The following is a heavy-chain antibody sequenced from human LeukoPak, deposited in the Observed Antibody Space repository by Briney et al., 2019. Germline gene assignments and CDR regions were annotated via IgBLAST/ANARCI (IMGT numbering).Heavy chain of an antibody. J-gene: IGHJ4*02. CDR3: ASLTGTTES. CDR2: ISYDGSNK. Sequence: PGGSLRLSCAASGFTFSSYAMHWVRQAPGKGLEWVAVISYDGSNKYYADSVKGRFTTSRDNSKNTLYLQMNSLRAEDTAVYYCASLTGTTESWGQGTLVTVSS. CDR1: GFTFSSYA. V-gene: IGHV3-30-3*01. D-gene: IGHD1-7*01.